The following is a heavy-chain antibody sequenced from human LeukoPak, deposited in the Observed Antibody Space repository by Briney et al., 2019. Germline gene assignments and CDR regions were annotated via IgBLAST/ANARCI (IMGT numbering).Heavy chain of an antibody. CDR2: IKQDGSEK. D-gene: IGHD3-3*01. Sequence: GGSLRLSCAASGFTFSGYWMSWVRQAPGKGLEWVANIKQDGSEKYYVDSVKSRFTISRDNAKNSLFLQMNSLRAEDTAVYYCAKDTFYDFWSGYSVDYWGQGTLVTVSS. J-gene: IGHJ4*02. CDR1: GFTFSGYW. V-gene: IGHV3-7*01. CDR3: AKDTFYDFWSGYSVDY.